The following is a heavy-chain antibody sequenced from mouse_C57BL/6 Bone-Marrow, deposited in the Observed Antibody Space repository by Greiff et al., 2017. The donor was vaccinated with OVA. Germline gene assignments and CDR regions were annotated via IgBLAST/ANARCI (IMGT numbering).Heavy chain of an antibody. CDR3: ASFYDGYYEGY. D-gene: IGHD2-3*01. CDR1: GYAFSSSW. CDR2: IYPGDGDT. V-gene: IGHV1-82*01. J-gene: IGHJ2*01. Sequence: VQLQQSGPELVKPGASVKISCKASGYAFSSSWMNWVKQRPGKGLEWIGRIYPGDGDTNYNGKFKGKATLTADKYSSTAYMQLSSLTSEDSAVYFCASFYDGYYEGYWGQGTTLTVSS.